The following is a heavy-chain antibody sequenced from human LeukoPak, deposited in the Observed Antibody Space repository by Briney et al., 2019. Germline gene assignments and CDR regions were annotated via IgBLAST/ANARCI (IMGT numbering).Heavy chain of an antibody. V-gene: IGHV3-30*03. CDR1: GFSFSSYG. D-gene: IGHD3-22*01. J-gene: IGHJ4*02. Sequence: PGGSLRLSCAASGFSFSSYGMHWVRQAPGKGLEWVAVISYDGSNKYYADTVKGRFTISRDNAKNSLYLQMNSLRAEDTAVYYCARARITMIVAVWGQGTLVTVSS. CDR3: ARARITMIVAV. CDR2: ISYDGSNK.